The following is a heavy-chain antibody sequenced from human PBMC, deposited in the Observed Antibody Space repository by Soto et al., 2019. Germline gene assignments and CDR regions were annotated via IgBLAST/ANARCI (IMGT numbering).Heavy chain of an antibody. V-gene: IGHV5-51*01. CDR1: GYSFTSYW. D-gene: IGHD3-22*01. Sequence: GESLKISCKGSGYSFTSYWIGWVRQMPGKGLEWMGIIYPGDSDTRYSPSFQGQVTISADKSISTAYLQWSSLKASDTAMYYCARHDSSGYYREYYYGMDVWGQGTTVTVSS. CDR3: ARHDSSGYYREYYYGMDV. CDR2: IYPGDSDT. J-gene: IGHJ6*02.